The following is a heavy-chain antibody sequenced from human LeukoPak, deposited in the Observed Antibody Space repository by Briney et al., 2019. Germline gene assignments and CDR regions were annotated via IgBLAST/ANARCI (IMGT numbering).Heavy chain of an antibody. CDR3: ATTPDLGY. CDR2: IYPRDGST. V-gene: IGHV1-69*04. CDR1: GGTFSSYA. Sequence: SVKVSCKASGGTFSSYAISWVRQAPGQGLEWMGMIYPRDGSTIYAQKFQGRVTMTEDTSTDTAYMELSSLRSEDTAVYYCATTPDLGYWGQGTLVTVSS. J-gene: IGHJ4*02. D-gene: IGHD1/OR15-1a*01.